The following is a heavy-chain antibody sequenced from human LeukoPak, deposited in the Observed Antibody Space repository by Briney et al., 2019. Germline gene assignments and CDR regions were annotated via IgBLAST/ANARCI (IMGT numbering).Heavy chain of an antibody. CDR1: GFTFSSYA. CDR2: IYSGGST. J-gene: IGHJ4*02. CDR3: ARGRWAYYYGSGSSYYFDY. Sequence: GGSLRLSCAASGFTFSSYAMSWVRQAPGKGLEWVSVIYSGGSTYYADSVKGRFTISRDNSKNTLYLQMNSLRAEDTAVYYCARGRWAYYYGSGSSYYFDYWGQGTLVTVSS. D-gene: IGHD3-10*01. V-gene: IGHV3-53*01.